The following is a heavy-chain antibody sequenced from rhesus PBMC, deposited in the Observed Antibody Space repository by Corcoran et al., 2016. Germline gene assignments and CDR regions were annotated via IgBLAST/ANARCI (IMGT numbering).Heavy chain of an antibody. CDR2: IGGSRVST. CDR1: GGSISGYW. V-gene: IGHV4-165*01. Sequence: QVQLQESGPGLVKPSETLSLTCAVSGGSISGYWWGWIRQPPGKGLEWIGYIGGSRVSTNYNPSLKSRGTRATDTSKTQVALKLSSVTAADTAVYYCAIDVAVAATRECWGQGALVTVSS. CDR3: AIDVAVAATREC. D-gene: IGHD4-29*01. J-gene: IGHJ1*01.